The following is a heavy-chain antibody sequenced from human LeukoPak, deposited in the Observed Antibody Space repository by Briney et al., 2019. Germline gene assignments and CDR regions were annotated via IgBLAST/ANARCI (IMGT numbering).Heavy chain of an antibody. CDR3: ARGASYCSSASCYNY. CDR1: GYTFTSFD. D-gene: IGHD2-2*02. J-gene: IGHJ4*02. V-gene: IGHV1-8*01. CDR2: MNPNSGNT. Sequence: ASVKVSCKASGYTFTSFDINWVRQATGQGLEWMGWMNPNSGNTGFAQRFQGRVTMTRDTSISTAYMELSSLTSDDTAVYYCARGASYCSSASCYNYWGQGTLLTVSS.